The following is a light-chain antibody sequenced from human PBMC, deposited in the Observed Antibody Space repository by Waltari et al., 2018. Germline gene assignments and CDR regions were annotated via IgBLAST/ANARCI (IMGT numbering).Light chain of an antibody. Sequence: QSGLTQPPSASGTPGQRVTISCPGRTSNIGDTPVNWSQMLPGTAPKLLIYTNYQRPSGVPDRFSASKSGTSASLAITGLQSEDEALYYCAAWDDTLNGPVFGGGTQVTVL. CDR3: AAWDDTLNGPV. CDR2: TNY. V-gene: IGLV1-44*01. CDR1: TSNIGDTP. J-gene: IGLJ2*01.